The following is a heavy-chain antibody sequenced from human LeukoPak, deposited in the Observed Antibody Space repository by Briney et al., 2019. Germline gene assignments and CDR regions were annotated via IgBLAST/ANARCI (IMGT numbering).Heavy chain of an antibody. CDR1: GYTFTGHY. J-gene: IGHJ1*01. Sequence: GASVKVSCKASGYTFTGHYMHWVRQAPGQGLEWMGWINPNSGGAKYAQNLQGRVTMSRDTSINTAYMDLSRLRSDDTAVYYCAKGGPTPRNVVVTATEYFQRWGQGTLVTVSS. V-gene: IGHV1-2*02. CDR2: INPNSGGA. CDR3: AKGGPTPRNVVVTATEYFQR. D-gene: IGHD2-21*02.